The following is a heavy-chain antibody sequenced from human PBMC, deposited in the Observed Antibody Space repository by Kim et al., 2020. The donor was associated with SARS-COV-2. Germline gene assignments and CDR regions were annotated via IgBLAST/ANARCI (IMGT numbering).Heavy chain of an antibody. CDR3: ETGDDYGDYGGDYYYGMDV. J-gene: IGHJ6*02. CDR2: ISSNGGST. Sequence: GGSLRLSCSASGFTFSSYAMHWVRQAPGKGLEYVSAISSNGGSTYYADSVKGRFTISRDNSKNTLYLQMSSLRAEDTAVYYCETGDDYGDYGGDYYYGMDVWGQGTTVTVSS. V-gene: IGHV3-64D*06. CDR1: GFTFSSYA. D-gene: IGHD4-17*01.